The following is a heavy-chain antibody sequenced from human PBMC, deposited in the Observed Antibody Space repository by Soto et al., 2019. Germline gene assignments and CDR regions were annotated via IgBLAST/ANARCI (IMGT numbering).Heavy chain of an antibody. CDR3: AHRGSKYSPLFVY. J-gene: IGHJ4*02. V-gene: IGHV2-5*01. CDR2: IFWNDDK. CDR1: GFSVSTTGMG. Sequence: SGPTLVNPTETLTLTCTFSGFSVSTTGMGVGWIRQPPGKALEWLALIFWNDDKRYIPSLKSRLTITKGTYNNQVVLTMTNMDPVDTGTHYSAHRGSKYSPLFVYWRQGTLVPVSS. D-gene: IGHD5-12*01.